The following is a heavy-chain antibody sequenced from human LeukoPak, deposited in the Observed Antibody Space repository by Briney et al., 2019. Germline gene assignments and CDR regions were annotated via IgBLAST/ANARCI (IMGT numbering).Heavy chain of an antibody. CDR1: GFTFSDYY. CDR3: ARDLRYFDWLTGDNWFDP. J-gene: IGHJ5*02. D-gene: IGHD3-9*01. V-gene: IGHV3-11*06. CDR2: ISSSSSYT. Sequence: GGSLRLSCAASGFTFSDYYMSWIRQAPGKGLEWVSYISSSSSYTNYADSVKGRFTISRDNAKNSLYLRMNSLRAEDTAVYYCARDLRYFDWLTGDNWFDPWGQGTLVTVSS.